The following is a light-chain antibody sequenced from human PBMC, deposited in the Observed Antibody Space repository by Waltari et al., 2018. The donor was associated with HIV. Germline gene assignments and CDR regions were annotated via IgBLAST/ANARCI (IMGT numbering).Light chain of an antibody. Sequence: QSALTPPPPVSRSPAPSLTIPRTRPRPDVGGYNHASWYQQHPGKAPKLVIYDVSKRPSGVPDRFSGSKPANTASLTISGLQAEDEADYYCCSYAGSYTYVFGTGTKVTVL. CDR2: DVS. V-gene: IGLV2-11*01. CDR3: CSYAGSYTYV. CDR1: RPDVGGYNH. J-gene: IGLJ1*01.